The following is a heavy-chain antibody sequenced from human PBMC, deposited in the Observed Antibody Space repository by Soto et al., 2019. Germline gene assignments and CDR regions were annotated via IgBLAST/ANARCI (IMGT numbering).Heavy chain of an antibody. Sequence: QVQLVQSGAEVKKPGSSVKVSCKASGGTFSSYTISWVRQAPGQGLEWMGRIIPILGIANYAQKFQGRVTITADKSTSAAYMELSSLRSEDTAVYYCALGGAADLFDYWGQGTLVTVSS. CDR2: IIPILGIA. D-gene: IGHD2-15*01. J-gene: IGHJ4*02. CDR1: GGTFSSYT. V-gene: IGHV1-69*02. CDR3: ALGGAADLFDY.